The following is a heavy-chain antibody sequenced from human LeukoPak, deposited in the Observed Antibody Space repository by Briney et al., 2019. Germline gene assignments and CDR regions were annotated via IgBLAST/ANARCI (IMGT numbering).Heavy chain of an antibody. V-gene: IGHV3-23*01. CDR1: GFTFSSYA. Sequence: GGSLRLSCAASGFTFSSYAMSWVRQAPGRGLEWVSAISGSGGSTYYADSVKGRFTISRDNSKNTLYLRMNSLRAEDTAVYYCAKDLYGEFDYWGQGTLVTVSS. CDR3: AKDLYGEFDY. D-gene: IGHD2-2*02. CDR2: ISGSGGST. J-gene: IGHJ4*02.